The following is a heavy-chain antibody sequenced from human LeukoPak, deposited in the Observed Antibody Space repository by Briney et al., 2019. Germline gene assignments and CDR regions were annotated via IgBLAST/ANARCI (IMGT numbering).Heavy chain of an antibody. J-gene: IGHJ4*02. CDR3: ARDIAVAAIIPPYFDY. CDR1: NYTFNSYG. V-gene: IGHV1-18*01. Sequence: ASVKVSCKASNYTFNSYGISWVRQAPGQGLEWMGWISAYNGNTNYAQKLQGRVTMTTDTSTSTAYTELRSLRSDDTAVYYCARDIAVAAIIPPYFDYWGQGTLVTVSS. CDR2: ISAYNGNT. D-gene: IGHD6-19*01.